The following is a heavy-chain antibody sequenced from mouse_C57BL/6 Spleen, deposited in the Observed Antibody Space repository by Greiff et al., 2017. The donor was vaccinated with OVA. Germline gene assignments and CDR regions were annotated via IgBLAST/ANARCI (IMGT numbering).Heavy chain of an antibody. CDR1: GYTFTSYT. J-gene: IGHJ2*01. CDR2: INPSSGYT. Sequence: VQLQESGAELARPGASVKMSCKASGYTFTSYTMHWVKQRPGQGLEWIGYINPSSGYTKYNQKFKDKATLTADKSSSTAYMQLSSLTSEDSAVYYCAREGGLRDFDYWGQGTTLTVSS. CDR3: AREGGLRDFDY. D-gene: IGHD2-4*01. V-gene: IGHV1-4*01.